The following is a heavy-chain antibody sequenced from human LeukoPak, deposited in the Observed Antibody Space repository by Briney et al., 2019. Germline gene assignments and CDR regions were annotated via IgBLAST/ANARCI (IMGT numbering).Heavy chain of an antibody. CDR3: ASDGSAGQAFAV. D-gene: IGHD1-1*01. Sequence: PSETLSLTCTVSINNGYYWGWIRQSPGKALEWIGSVYDNGPTYYNPSLKSRVTILVDTFKTHFSLRLNSVTAADTAMYYCASDGSAGQAFAVWGRGTMVTVSS. J-gene: IGHJ3*01. CDR2: VYDNGPT. CDR1: INNGYY. V-gene: IGHV4-38-2*02.